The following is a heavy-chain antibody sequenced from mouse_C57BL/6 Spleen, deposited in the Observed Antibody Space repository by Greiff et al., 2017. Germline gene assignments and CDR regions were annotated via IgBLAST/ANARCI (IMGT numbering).Heavy chain of an antibody. CDR1: GYTFTSYW. CDR3: ARFGLRSMDY. J-gene: IGHJ4*01. Sequence: QVQLQQPGAELVKPGASVKLSCKASGYTFTSYWMHWVKQRPGQGLEWIGMIPPNIGSTNYNEKFKSKATLTVDKSSSTAYMQLSSLTSADSAVYYCARFGLRSMDYWGQGTSVTVSS. CDR2: IPPNIGST. V-gene: IGHV1-64*01. D-gene: IGHD2-12*01.